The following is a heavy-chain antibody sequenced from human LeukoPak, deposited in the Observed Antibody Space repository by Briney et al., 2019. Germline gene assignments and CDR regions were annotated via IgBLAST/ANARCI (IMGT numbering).Heavy chain of an antibody. CDR3: ARGGTPWFDP. J-gene: IGHJ5*02. D-gene: IGHD6-25*01. CDR1: GASISNYY. V-gene: IGHV4-59*01. CDR2: IYSGGNT. Sequence: SETLSLTCSVSGASISNYYWSWIRHPPGKGLELIASIYSGGNTNYNPSLKSRVTISLDTSKNQFSLNLSSMTTADTAVYYCARGGTPWFDPWGQGILVTVSS.